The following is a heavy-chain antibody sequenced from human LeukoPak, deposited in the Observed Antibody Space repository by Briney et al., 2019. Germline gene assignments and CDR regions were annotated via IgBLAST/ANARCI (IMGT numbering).Heavy chain of an antibody. CDR3: ASHPAAGFLIYYYMDV. V-gene: IGHV3-30*04. Sequence: GGSLRLSCAASGFTFSSYAMHWVRQAPGKGLEWVAVISYDGSNKYYADSVKGRFTISRDNSKNTLYLQMNSLRAEDTAVYYCASHPAAGFLIYYYMDVWGKGTTVTVSS. CDR2: ISYDGSNK. D-gene: IGHD6-13*01. J-gene: IGHJ6*03. CDR1: GFTFSSYA.